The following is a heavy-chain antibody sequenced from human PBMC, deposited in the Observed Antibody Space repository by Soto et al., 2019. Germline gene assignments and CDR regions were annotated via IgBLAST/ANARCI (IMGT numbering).Heavy chain of an antibody. CDR1: GYSFTTYG. Sequence: ASVKVSCKASGYSFTTYGIAWVRLAPGQGLEWMGIINPSGGSTSYAQEFQGRVTMTRDTSTSTVYMELSSLRSEDTAVYYCARVYCSGGGCYGIDYWGQGTLVTVSS. CDR3: ARVYCSGGGCYGIDY. D-gene: IGHD2-15*01. J-gene: IGHJ4*02. V-gene: IGHV1-46*01. CDR2: INPSGGST.